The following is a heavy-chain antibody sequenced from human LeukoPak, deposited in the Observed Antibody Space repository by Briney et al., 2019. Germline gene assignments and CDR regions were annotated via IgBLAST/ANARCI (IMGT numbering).Heavy chain of an antibody. CDR3: ARVKSSSWCLEYFQH. V-gene: IGHV3-48*03. CDR1: GFTFSSYE. Sequence: GGSLRLSCAASGFTFSSYEMNWVRQAPGKGLEWVSYISSSGSTIYYADSVKGRFTISRDNSKNTLYLQMNSLRAEDTALYYCARVKSSSWCLEYFQHWGQGTLVTVSS. D-gene: IGHD6-13*01. J-gene: IGHJ1*01. CDR2: ISSSGSTI.